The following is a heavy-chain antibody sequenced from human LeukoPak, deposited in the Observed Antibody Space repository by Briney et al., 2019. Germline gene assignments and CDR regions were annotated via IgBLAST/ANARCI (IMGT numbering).Heavy chain of an antibody. V-gene: IGHV3-23*01. J-gene: IGHJ4*02. CDR2: ISGSGGST. Sequence: PGGSLRLSCAASGFTFSSYAMSWVRQAPGKGLEWVSAISGSGGSTYYADSVKGRFTISRDNSKNTLYLQMNSLRAEDTAVYYCAKSSSTYYDFWSGYYPFGYWGQGTLVTASS. D-gene: IGHD3-3*01. CDR3: AKSSSTYYDFWSGYYPFGY. CDR1: GFTFSSYA.